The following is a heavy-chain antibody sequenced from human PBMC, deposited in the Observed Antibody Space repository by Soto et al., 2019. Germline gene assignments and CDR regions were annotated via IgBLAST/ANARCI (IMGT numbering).Heavy chain of an antibody. CDR2: ISGSGGST. V-gene: IGHV3-23*01. J-gene: IGHJ5*02. CDR3: AKAPDYGGNSTNWFDP. CDR1: GVTFSSYA. Sequence: GGLMRLCCAASGVTFSSYAMSWVRQAPGKGLEWVSAISGSGGSTYYADSVKGRFTISRDNSKNTLYLQMNSLRAEDTAVYYCAKAPDYGGNSTNWFDPWGQGTLVTVSS. D-gene: IGHD4-17*01.